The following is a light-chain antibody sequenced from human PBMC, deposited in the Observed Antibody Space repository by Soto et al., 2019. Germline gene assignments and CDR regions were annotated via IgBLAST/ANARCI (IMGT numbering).Light chain of an antibody. Sequence: QSVLTQPPSTSGTPGQRVTISCSGSSSNIGGEAVNWYQQLPGTAPKLHIYSYNQRPSGVPDRFSGSKSGTSASLAISGLQSEDEADYICAAWDDSLNGYVFGTGTKLTVL. CDR3: AAWDDSLNGYV. J-gene: IGLJ1*01. CDR2: SYN. V-gene: IGLV1-44*01. CDR1: SSNIGGEA.